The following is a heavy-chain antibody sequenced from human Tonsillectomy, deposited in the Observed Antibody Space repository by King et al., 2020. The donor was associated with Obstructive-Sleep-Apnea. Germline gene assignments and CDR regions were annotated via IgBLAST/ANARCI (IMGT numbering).Heavy chain of an antibody. CDR1: GGSLSSSSYY. V-gene: IGHV4-39*01. J-gene: IGHJ4*02. CDR3: ATHTTAWRPVDS. D-gene: IGHD1-14*01. Sequence: QLQESGPGLVKSSETLSLTCTVSGGSLSSSSYYWGWIRQPPEKGLEWIGSIYYRWSTYYNPSLKSRLTISVDTSKNQFSLKLGPVTAADTALYYCATHTTAWRPVDSWGQGTLVTVSS. CDR2: IYYRWST.